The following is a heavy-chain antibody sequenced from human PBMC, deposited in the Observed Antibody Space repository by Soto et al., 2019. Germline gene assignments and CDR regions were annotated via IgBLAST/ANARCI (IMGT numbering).Heavy chain of an antibody. V-gene: IGHV3-7*03. D-gene: IGHD3-16*01. CDR2: IKQDGSEK. Sequence: GESLRLSCAASGFTFSSYWMSWVRQAPGKGLEWVANIKQDGSEKYYVDSVKGRFTISRDNAKNSLYLQMNSLRAEDTAVYYCARERGMDYYYYGMDVWGQGTTVTVSS. CDR3: ARERGMDYYYYGMDV. CDR1: GFTFSSYW. J-gene: IGHJ6*02.